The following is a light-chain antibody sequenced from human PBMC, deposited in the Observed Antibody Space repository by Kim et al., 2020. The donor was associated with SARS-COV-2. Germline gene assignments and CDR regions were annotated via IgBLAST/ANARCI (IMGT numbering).Light chain of an antibody. J-gene: IGKJ2*01. CDR2: AAS. CDR3: QQSYSTPYT. V-gene: IGKV1-39*01. CDR1: QSISSY. Sequence: DIQMTQSPSSLSASVGDRVTITCRASQSISSYLNWYQQKPGKAPKLLIYAASSLQSRVPSRFSGSGSGTDFTLTISSLQPEDFATYYCQQSYSTPYTFGQGTKLEI.